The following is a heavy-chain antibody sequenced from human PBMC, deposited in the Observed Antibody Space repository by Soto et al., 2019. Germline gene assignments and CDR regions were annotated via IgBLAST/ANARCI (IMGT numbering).Heavy chain of an antibody. D-gene: IGHD3-10*01. CDR1: GFTFSSYW. Sequence: PGGSPRLSCAASGFTFSSYWMHWVRQAPGKGLVWVSRINSDGSSTSYADSVKGRFTISRDNAKNTLYLQMNSLRAEDTAVYYCARAGIWFGESLMDVWGQGTTVTVSS. J-gene: IGHJ6*02. CDR3: ARAGIWFGESLMDV. CDR2: INSDGSST. V-gene: IGHV3-74*01.